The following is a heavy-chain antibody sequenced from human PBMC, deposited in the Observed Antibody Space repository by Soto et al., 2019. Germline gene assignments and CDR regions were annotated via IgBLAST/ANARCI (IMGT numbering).Heavy chain of an antibody. J-gene: IGHJ6*02. CDR3: ARVYPYYYYGMDV. CDR1: GYTFTGYY. V-gene: IGHV1-18*04. Sequence: GASVKVSCKASGYTFTGYYMHWVRQAPGQGLEWMGWISAYNGNTNYAQKLQGRVTMTTDTSTSTAYMELRSLRSDDTAVYYCARVYPYYYYGMDVWGQGTTVTVSS. CDR2: ISAYNGNT.